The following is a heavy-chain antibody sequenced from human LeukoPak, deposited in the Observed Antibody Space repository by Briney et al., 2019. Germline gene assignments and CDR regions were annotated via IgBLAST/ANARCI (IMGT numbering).Heavy chain of an antibody. CDR3: ARDREEKARIGGMDV. V-gene: IGHV3-9*01. CDR1: GFTFDDYA. Sequence: GRSLRLSCAASGFTFDDYAMYWVRQTPGKGLEWVSCINWNGAGKGYAVSVKGRFTISRDNAKNSLYLQMNSLRAEDTAIYYGARDREEKARIGGMDVWGQGTTVIVSS. J-gene: IGHJ6*02. D-gene: IGHD3-16*01. CDR2: INWNGAGK.